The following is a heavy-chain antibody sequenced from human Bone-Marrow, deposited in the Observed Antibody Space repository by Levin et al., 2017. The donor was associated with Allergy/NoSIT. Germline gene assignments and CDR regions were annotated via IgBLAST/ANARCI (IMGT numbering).Heavy chain of an antibody. CDR3: ARDRGSWYLNWFDP. D-gene: IGHD6-13*01. J-gene: IGHJ5*02. CDR2: ISSSSSYI. V-gene: IGHV3-21*01. Sequence: ASVKVSCAASGFTFSSYSMNWVRQAPGKGLEWVSSISSSSSYIYYADSVKGRFTISRDNAKNSLYLQMNSLRAEDTAVYYCARDRGSWYLNWFDPWGQGTLVTVSS. CDR1: GFTFSSYS.